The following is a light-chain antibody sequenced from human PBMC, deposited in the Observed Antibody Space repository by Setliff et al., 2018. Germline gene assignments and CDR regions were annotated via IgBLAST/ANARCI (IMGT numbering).Light chain of an antibody. CDR2: EVS. CDR3: SSYTSSSTLNV. J-gene: IGLJ1*01. Sequence: ALAQPASVSGSPGQSITISCTGTSSDVGGYNYVSWYQQHPGKAPKLMIYEVSNRPSGVSNRFSGSKSGNTASLTISGLQAEDEADYYCSSYTSSSTLNVFGTGTKVTVL. CDR1: SSDVGGYNY. V-gene: IGLV2-14*01.